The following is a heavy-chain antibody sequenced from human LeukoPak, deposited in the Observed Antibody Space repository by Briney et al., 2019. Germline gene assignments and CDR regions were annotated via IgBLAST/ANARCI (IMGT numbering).Heavy chain of an antibody. CDR3: ARVSISRAFDY. CDR2: IWYDGSNK. D-gene: IGHD3-3*02. V-gene: IGHV3-33*01. Sequence: GRSLRLSCAASGFTFSSYGMHWVRQAPGKGLEWVAVIWYDGSNKYYADSVKGRFTISRDNSKNTLYLQMNSLRAEDTAVYYCARVSISRAFDYWGQGTLVTVSS. CDR1: GFTFSSYG. J-gene: IGHJ4*02.